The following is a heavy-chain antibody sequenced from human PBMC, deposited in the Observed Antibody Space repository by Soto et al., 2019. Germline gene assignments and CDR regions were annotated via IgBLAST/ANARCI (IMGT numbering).Heavy chain of an antibody. V-gene: IGHV3-30*18. CDR3: AKSLDGVPVQEFDP. CDR2: IAYDGSSK. Sequence: QVQLVESGGGVVQPGMSLRLSCAASGFTFENFGMHWVRQAPGKGLEWVAVIAYDGSSKYYADSVKGRFTISRDNSNHTLYLQMNSLRVEDTAVYYCAKSLDGVPVQEFDPRGQGTLVTVSS. D-gene: IGHD3-3*01. J-gene: IGHJ5*02. CDR1: GFTFENFG.